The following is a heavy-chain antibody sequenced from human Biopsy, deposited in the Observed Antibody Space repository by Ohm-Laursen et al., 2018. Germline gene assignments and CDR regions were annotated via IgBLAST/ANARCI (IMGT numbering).Heavy chain of an antibody. CDR1: GFAVSSNY. J-gene: IGHJ6*02. CDR3: ARGRTEVAADTFDV. V-gene: IGHV3-53*01. Sequence: GSLRLSCSASGFAVSSNYLTWVRQAPGKGLEWVSLIYSDLRTYYAGSVKGRFTIYRDSSKNTVYLQMSSLTAKDTAVYFCARGRTEVAADTFDVWGEGTTVIVS. D-gene: IGHD2-15*01. CDR2: IYSDLRT.